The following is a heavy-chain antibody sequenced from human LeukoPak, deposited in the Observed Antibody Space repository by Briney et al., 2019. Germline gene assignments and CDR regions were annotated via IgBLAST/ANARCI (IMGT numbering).Heavy chain of an antibody. Sequence: SETLSLTCAVYGGSFSGYYWSWIRQPPGKGLEWIGEINHSGSTNYNPSLKSRVTISVDTSKNQFSLKLSTVTAADTAVYYCARGRGYSYGYFVYWGQGTLVTVSS. J-gene: IGHJ4*02. V-gene: IGHV4-34*01. D-gene: IGHD5-18*01. CDR1: GGSFSGYY. CDR2: INHSGST. CDR3: ARGRGYSYGYFVY.